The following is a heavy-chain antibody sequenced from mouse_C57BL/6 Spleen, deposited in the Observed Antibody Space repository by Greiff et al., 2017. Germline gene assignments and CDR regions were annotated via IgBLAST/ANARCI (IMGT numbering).Heavy chain of an antibody. CDR1: GFTFSDYG. Sequence: EVKLMESGGGLVKPGGSLKLSCAASGFTFSDYGMHWVRQAPEKGLEWVAYISSGSSTIYYADTVKGRFTISRDNAKNTLFLQMTSLRSEDTAMYYCARPHYYGSFDYWGQGTTLTVSS. CDR2: ISSGSSTI. CDR3: ARPHYYGSFDY. J-gene: IGHJ2*01. D-gene: IGHD1-1*01. V-gene: IGHV5-17*01.